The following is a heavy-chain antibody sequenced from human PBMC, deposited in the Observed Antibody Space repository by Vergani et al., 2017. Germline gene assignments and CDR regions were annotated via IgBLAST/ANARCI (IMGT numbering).Heavy chain of an antibody. CDR2: ISSSSSYI. D-gene: IGHD3-10*01. J-gene: IGHJ4*02. V-gene: IGHV3-21*01. CDR3: ARDGRGVIIDY. Sequence: EVQLVESGGGLVKPGGSLRLSCAASGFTFSSYSMNWVRQAPGKGLEWVSSISSSSSYIYYADSVKGRFTISRDNAMNSLYLQMNSLRAEDTAVYYCARDGRGVIIDYWGQGTLVTVSS. CDR1: GFTFSSYS.